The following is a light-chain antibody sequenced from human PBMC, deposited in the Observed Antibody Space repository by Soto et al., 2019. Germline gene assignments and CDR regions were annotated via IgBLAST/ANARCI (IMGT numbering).Light chain of an antibody. Sequence: QPVLTQPPSVSAAPGQTVTISCSGSSSTVGHESVSWYQSLPGTAPKLLIYDNYKRPSGIPDRFSGSQSGTSATLGITGLQTGDEADYYCGTWDTTLNVWVFGGGTKLTVL. J-gene: IGLJ3*02. CDR2: DNY. CDR3: GTWDTTLNVWV. V-gene: IGLV1-51*01. CDR1: SSTVGHES.